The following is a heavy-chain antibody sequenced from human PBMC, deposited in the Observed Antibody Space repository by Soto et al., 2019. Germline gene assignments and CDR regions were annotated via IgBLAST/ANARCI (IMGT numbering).Heavy chain of an antibody. CDR2: INHSGST. CDR1: GGSFSGYY. Sequence: PSETLSLTCAVYGGSFSGYYWSWIRQPPGKGLEWLGEINHSGSTNYNPSLKSRVTISVATSKNQFSLKLSSVTAADTAVYYCARGFWDYYGSGSYYPSPTYYYYYGMDVWGKGPTVTVSS. J-gene: IGHJ6*04. CDR3: ARGFWDYYGSGSYYPSPTYYYYYGMDV. D-gene: IGHD3-10*01. V-gene: IGHV4-34*01.